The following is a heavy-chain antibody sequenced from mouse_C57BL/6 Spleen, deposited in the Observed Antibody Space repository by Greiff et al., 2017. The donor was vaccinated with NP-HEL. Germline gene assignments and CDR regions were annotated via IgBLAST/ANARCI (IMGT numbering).Heavy chain of an antibody. CDR1: GYAFTNYL. D-gene: IGHD2-1*01. CDR2: INPGSGGT. Sequence: QVQLQQSGAELVRPGTSVKVSCKASGYAFTNYLIEWVKQRPGQGLEWIGVINPGSGGTNYNEKFKGKATLTADKSSSTAYMQLSSLTSEDSAVYFCARDDGNGYYAMDYWGQGTSVTVSS. J-gene: IGHJ4*01. V-gene: IGHV1-54*01. CDR3: ARDDGNGYYAMDY.